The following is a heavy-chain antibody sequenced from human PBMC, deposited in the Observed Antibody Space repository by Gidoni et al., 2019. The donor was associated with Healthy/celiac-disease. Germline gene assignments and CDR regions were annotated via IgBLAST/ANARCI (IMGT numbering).Heavy chain of an antibody. Sequence: QVQLQESGPGLVKPSETLSLTCTVSGGSISSYYWSWIRQPPGKGLEWIGYIYYSGSTNYNPSLKSRVTISVDTSKNQFSLKLSSVTAADTAVYYCARGRRFLEWLPGIYYYYGMDVWGQGTTVTVSS. CDR2: IYYSGST. V-gene: IGHV4-59*01. D-gene: IGHD3-3*01. CDR1: GGSISSYY. J-gene: IGHJ6*02. CDR3: ARGRRFLEWLPGIYYYYGMDV.